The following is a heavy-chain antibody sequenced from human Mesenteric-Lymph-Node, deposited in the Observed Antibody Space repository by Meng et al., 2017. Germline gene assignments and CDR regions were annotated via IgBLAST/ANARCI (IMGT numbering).Heavy chain of an antibody. CDR2: IYYSGST. CDR1: GGSVSSGGYY. Sequence: QVQPQELGPGLVKPSQTLSLTCTVSGGSVSSGGYYWTWIRQHPGKGLEWFGHIYYSGSTFYNPSLKRRVIISIDTSKNQFSLNLRSVTAADTAVYYCARVSSGWDYFDYWGQGTLVTVSS. V-gene: IGHV4-31*03. CDR3: ARVSSGWDYFDY. J-gene: IGHJ4*02. D-gene: IGHD6-19*01.